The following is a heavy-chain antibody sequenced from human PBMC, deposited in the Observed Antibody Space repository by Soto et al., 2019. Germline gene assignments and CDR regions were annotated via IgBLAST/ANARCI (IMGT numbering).Heavy chain of an antibody. CDR3: ATDRFASPVDS. V-gene: IGHV3-15*01. CDR2: IKSKTAGGTT. CDR1: GFTFSDAW. D-gene: IGHD3-10*01. J-gene: IGHJ4*02. Sequence: EVQLVESGGGLVKPGGSLRLSCAASGFTFSDAWMSWVRQAPGKGLEWVGRIKSKTAGGTTDYAAPVKVRFTISRDDSTNKLYLQMNSLRTEETAVYYCATDRFASPVDSWGQGTLVTVSS.